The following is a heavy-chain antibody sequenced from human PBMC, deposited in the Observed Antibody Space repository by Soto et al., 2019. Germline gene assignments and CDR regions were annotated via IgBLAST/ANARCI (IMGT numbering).Heavy chain of an antibody. CDR3: ARDHSYPSHLDY. CDR1: GGSTSSGGYY. D-gene: IGHD2-2*01. J-gene: IGHJ4*02. CDR2: IYYSGST. V-gene: IGHV4-31*03. Sequence: PSETLSLTCTVSGGSTSSGGYYWSWIRQHPGKGLEWIGYIYYSGSTYYNPSLKSRVTISVDTSKDQFSLKLSSVTAADTAVYYCARDHSYPSHLDYWGQGTRVTVPS.